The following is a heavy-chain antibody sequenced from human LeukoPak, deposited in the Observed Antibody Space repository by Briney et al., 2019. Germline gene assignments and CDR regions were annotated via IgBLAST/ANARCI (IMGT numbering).Heavy chain of an antibody. CDR1: GGSISSLNL. V-gene: IGHV4-4*02. Sequence: SETLSLTCIVSGGSISSLNLWSWLRQPPGKGLEWIGEMYLGGTTNFNPSLKSRVTILIDKSKNQLSLQLTSVTAADTAVYYCAGLEGRYSTDWFYFFDYWGQGALATVSS. CDR2: MYLGGTT. CDR3: AGLEGRYSTDWFYFFDY. J-gene: IGHJ4*02. D-gene: IGHD6-19*01.